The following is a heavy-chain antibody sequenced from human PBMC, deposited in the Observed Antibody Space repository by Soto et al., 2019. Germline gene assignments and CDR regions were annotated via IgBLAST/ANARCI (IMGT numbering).Heavy chain of an antibody. CDR3: AKDYDYGDYYFDY. D-gene: IGHD4-17*01. Sequence: PGGSLRLSCAASGFTFSSYAMSWFRQAPGKGLEWVSAISGSGGSTYYADSVKGRFTISRDNSKNTLYLQMNSLRAEDTAVYYCAKDYDYGDYYFDYWGQGTLVTVSS. CDR2: ISGSGGST. CDR1: GFTFSSYA. J-gene: IGHJ4*02. V-gene: IGHV3-23*01.